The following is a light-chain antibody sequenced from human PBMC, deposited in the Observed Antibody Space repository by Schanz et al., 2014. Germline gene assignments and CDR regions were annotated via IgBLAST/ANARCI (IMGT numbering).Light chain of an antibody. CDR2: DVT. J-gene: IGLJ3*02. Sequence: QSVLTQPASVSGSPGQSITISCTGTSSDVGYYNYVSWYQQHPGKAPKLMIYDVTNRPSGVSNRFSGSKSGHTASLTISGLQAEDEADYYCSSYTRSTTWVFGGGTKVTVL. CDR3: SSYTRSTTWV. V-gene: IGLV2-14*01. CDR1: SSDVGYYNY.